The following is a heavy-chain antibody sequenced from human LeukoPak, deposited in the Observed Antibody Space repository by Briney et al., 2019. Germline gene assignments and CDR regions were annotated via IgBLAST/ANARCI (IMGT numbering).Heavy chain of an antibody. D-gene: IGHD6-13*01. CDR2: ISSSGSTI. CDR1: GFTFSSYE. CDR3: AKAAASTGYYYYYMDV. V-gene: IGHV3-48*03. J-gene: IGHJ6*03. Sequence: GGSLRLSCATSGFTFSSYEMNWVRQAPGKGLEWVSYISSSGSTIYYADSVKGRFTISRDNAKNSLYLQMNSLRAEDTALYYCAKAAASTGYYYYYMDVWGKGTTVT.